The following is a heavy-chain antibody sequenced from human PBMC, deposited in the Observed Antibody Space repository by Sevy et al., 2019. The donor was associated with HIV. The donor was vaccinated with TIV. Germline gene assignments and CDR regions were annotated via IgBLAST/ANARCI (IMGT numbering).Heavy chain of an antibody. CDR2: INHSGST. Sequence: ETLSLTCAVYGGSFSGYYWSWIRQPPGKGLEWIGEINHSGSTNYNPYLKSRVTISVDTSKNQFSLKLSSVTAADTAVYYCAGPFHDILTGYHYYGMDVWGQGTTVTVSS. D-gene: IGHD3-9*01. CDR1: GGSFSGYY. V-gene: IGHV4-34*01. J-gene: IGHJ6*02. CDR3: AGPFHDILTGYHYYGMDV.